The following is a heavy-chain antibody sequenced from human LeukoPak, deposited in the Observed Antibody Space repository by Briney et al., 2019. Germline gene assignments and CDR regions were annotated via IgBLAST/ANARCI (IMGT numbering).Heavy chain of an antibody. V-gene: IGHV4-34*01. CDR2: INHSGST. Sequence: SETLSLTCAVYGGSFSGYYWSWIRQPPGKGLEWIGEINHSGSTNYNPSLKSRVTISVDTSKNQFSLKLSSVTAADTAVYYCARGKNYYGSGRSYGMDVWGQGTTVTVSS. D-gene: IGHD3-10*01. CDR3: ARGKNYYGSGRSYGMDV. CDR1: GGSFSGYY. J-gene: IGHJ6*02.